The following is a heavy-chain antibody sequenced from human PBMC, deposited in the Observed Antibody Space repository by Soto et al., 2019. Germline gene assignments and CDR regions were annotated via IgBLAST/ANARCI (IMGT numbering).Heavy chain of an antibody. D-gene: IGHD1-26*01. CDR1: GGSVSSGSYY. V-gene: IGHV4-61*01. J-gene: IGHJ4*02. Sequence: PSATMSLTCPGSGGSVSSGSYYWSWIRQPRGKGLEWIGFIYYIGSTNYNPSVKSRVTISVDTSKNQFSLKLSSVTAADTAVYYCASERDYVVGATSFEDWGQGTSVTVSS. CDR2: IYYIGST. CDR3: ASERDYVVGATSFED.